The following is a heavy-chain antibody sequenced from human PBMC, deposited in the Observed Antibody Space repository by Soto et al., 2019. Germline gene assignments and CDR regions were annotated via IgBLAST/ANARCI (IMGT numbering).Heavy chain of an antibody. CDR3: ASLYYYDSSGPRDAFDI. CDR2: INPNSGAT. Sequence: ASVKVSCKASGYTFTGYYMHWVRQAPGQGLEWMGWINPNSGATNFARKFHGRVTMTRDTSISTAYMELSRLRSDDTAVYYCASLYYYDSSGPRDAFDIWGQGTMVTVS. CDR1: GYTFTGYY. D-gene: IGHD3-22*01. V-gene: IGHV1-2*02. J-gene: IGHJ3*02.